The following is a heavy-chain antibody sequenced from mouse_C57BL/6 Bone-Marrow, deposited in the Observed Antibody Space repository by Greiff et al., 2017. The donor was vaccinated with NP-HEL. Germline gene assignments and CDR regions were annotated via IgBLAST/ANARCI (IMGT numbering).Heavy chain of an antibody. Sequence: QVQLQQPGAELVKPGASVKLSCKASGYTFTSYWMQWVKQRPGQGLEWIGVIDPSDSYTNYNQKFKGKATLTVDTSSSTAYMQLSSLTSEDSAVYYCARMDDDDWYFDVWGTGTTVTVSS. D-gene: IGHD2-12*01. CDR1: GYTFTSYW. CDR3: ARMDDDDWYFDV. V-gene: IGHV1-50*01. CDR2: IDPSDSYT. J-gene: IGHJ1*03.